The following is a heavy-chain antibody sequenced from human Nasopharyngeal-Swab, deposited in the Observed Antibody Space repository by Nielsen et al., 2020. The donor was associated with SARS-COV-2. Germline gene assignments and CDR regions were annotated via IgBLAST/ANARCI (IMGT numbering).Heavy chain of an antibody. Sequence: VRQAPGKGLEWGAVIWYDGSNKYYADSVKGRFTISRDNSKNTLYLQMNSLRAEDTAVYYCARDGGYCSGGSCYPMIDYWGQGTLVTVSS. CDR2: IWYDGSNK. V-gene: IGHV3-33*01. CDR3: ARDGGYCSGGSCYPMIDY. D-gene: IGHD2-15*01. J-gene: IGHJ4*02.